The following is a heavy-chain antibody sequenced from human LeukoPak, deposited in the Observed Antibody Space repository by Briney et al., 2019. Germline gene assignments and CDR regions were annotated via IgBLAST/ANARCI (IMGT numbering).Heavy chain of an antibody. J-gene: IGHJ4*02. Sequence: GGSLRLSCAASGFTVSSNYMSWVRQAPGKGLEWVSVIYSGGSTYYADSVKGRFTISRDNSKNTLYLQMNSLRAEDTAVHYCARDHAAYYDYVWGSHRDYFDYWGQGTLVTVSS. D-gene: IGHD3-16*01. V-gene: IGHV3-53*01. CDR1: GFTVSSNY. CDR2: IYSGGST. CDR3: ARDHAAYYDYVWGSHRDYFDY.